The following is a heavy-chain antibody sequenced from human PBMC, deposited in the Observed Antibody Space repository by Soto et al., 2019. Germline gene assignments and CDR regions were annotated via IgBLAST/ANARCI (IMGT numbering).Heavy chain of an antibody. V-gene: IGHV1-18*01. Sequence: ASVKVSCTASGYTFTSYGISWVRQAPGQGLEWMGWISAYNGNTNYAQKLQGRVTMTTDTSTSTAYMELRSLRSDDTAVYYCACIMVRGVNNWFDPWGQGTLVTVSS. D-gene: IGHD3-10*01. J-gene: IGHJ5*02. CDR1: GYTFTSYG. CDR2: ISAYNGNT. CDR3: ACIMVRGVNNWFDP.